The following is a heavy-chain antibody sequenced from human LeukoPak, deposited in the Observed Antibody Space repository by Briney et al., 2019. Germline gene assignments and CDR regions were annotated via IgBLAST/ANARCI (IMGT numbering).Heavy chain of an antibody. CDR2: IKQDGSET. J-gene: IGHJ6*03. Sequence: GGSLRLSCAASGFRFSEYCMTWVRQAPGQGLEWVANIKQDGSETSYVDSVKGRFTVSRDDAKNSLYLQMSSLGADDTAVYYCARGDYYGSIFFYYLDVWGKGTTVTV. D-gene: IGHD3-10*01. CDR1: GFRFSEYC. V-gene: IGHV3-7*01. CDR3: ARGDYYGSIFFYYLDV.